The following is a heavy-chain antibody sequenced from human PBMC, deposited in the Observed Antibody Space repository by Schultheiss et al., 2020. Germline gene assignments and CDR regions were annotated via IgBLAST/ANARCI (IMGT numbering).Heavy chain of an antibody. Sequence: SETLSLTCTVSGDSISSGRYYWSWIRQPAGKGLEWIGRISTSGSTNYNPSLKSRVTISVDTSKNQFSLKLSSVTAADTAVYYCARARGEWGQYSSGWLGYYGMDVWGQGTTVTVSS. J-gene: IGHJ6*02. CDR3: ARARGEWGQYSSGWLGYYGMDV. V-gene: IGHV4-61*02. CDR1: GDSISSGRYY. D-gene: IGHD6-19*01. CDR2: ISTSGST.